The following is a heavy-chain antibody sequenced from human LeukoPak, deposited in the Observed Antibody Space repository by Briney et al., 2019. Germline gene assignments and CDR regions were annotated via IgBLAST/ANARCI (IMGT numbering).Heavy chain of an antibody. CDR2: IRSKAYGGTT. Sequence: PGGSLRLSCTASGFTFGDYAMSWFRQAPGKGLEWVDFIRSKAYGGTTEYAASVKGRFTISRDDSKSIAYLQMNSLKTEDTAVYYCTRALARGLYYYDSSGYLSGYWGQGTLVTVSS. J-gene: IGHJ4*02. D-gene: IGHD3-22*01. CDR3: TRALARGLYYYDSSGYLSGY. CDR1: GFTFGDYA. V-gene: IGHV3-49*03.